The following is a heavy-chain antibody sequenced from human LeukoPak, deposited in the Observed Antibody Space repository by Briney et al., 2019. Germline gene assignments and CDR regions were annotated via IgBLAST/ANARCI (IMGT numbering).Heavy chain of an antibody. CDR2: FDPEDGET. V-gene: IGHV1-24*01. J-gene: IGHJ4*02. CDR1: GYTLTELS. CDR3: ATAVRGVIFHGAY. Sequence: GASVKVSCKVSGYTLTELSMHWVRQAPGKRLEWMGGFDPEDGETIYAQKFQGRVTMTEDTSTDTAYMELSSLRSEDTAVYYCATAVRGVIFHGAYWGQGTLVTVSS. D-gene: IGHD3-10*01.